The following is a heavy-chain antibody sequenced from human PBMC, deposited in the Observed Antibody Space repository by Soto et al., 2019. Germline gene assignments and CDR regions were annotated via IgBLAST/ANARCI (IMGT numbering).Heavy chain of an antibody. CDR3: AKAPLYCSNGVCYTSYYYYYMDV. CDR1: GFTFSSYA. V-gene: IGHV3-23*01. D-gene: IGHD2-8*01. J-gene: IGHJ6*03. CDR2: ISGSGGST. Sequence: GGSLKISCAASGFTFSSYAMSWVRQAPGKGLEWVSTISGSGGSTYYADSVKGRFTISRDNSKNTLYVQMNSLRAEDTAVYYCAKAPLYCSNGVCYTSYYYYYMDVWGKGTTVTVSS.